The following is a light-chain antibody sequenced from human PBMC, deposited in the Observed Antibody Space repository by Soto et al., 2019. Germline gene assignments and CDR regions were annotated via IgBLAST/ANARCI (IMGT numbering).Light chain of an antibody. Sequence: QSALTQPRSVSGSPGQSVTISCTGTSSDVGGYNYVSWYQQHRGKVPKLMIYDVSKRPSGVPDRFSGSKSGNTASLTISGLQAEDEADYYCCSYAGSHTYVFGTETKVTFL. CDR1: SSDVGGYNY. CDR3: CSYAGSHTYV. V-gene: IGLV2-11*01. J-gene: IGLJ1*01. CDR2: DVS.